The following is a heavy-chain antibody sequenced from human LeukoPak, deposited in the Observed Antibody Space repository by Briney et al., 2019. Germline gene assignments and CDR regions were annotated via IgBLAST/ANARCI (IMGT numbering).Heavy chain of an antibody. J-gene: IGHJ5*02. CDR1: GFTFSSYW. D-gene: IGHD2-2*02. V-gene: IGHV3-7*01. CDR3: ARRCSSTSCYISNNWFDP. CDR2: INQDGSEK. Sequence: TGGSLRLSCAASGFTFSSYWMNWVRQAPGEGLEWVANINQDGSEKYYVDSVKGRFTISRDNAKNSLYLQMNSLRAEDTAVYYCARRCSSTSCYISNNWFDPWGQGTLVTVSS.